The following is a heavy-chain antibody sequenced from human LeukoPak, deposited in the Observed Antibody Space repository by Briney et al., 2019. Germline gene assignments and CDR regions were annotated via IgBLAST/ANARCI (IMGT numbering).Heavy chain of an antibody. V-gene: IGHV3-23*01. CDR1: GFTFSNYA. J-gene: IGHJ4*02. CDR2: ISGSTDTT. D-gene: IGHD4-11*01. Sequence: PGGSLRLSCAASGFTFSNYAMSWVRQAPGKGLEWVSVISGSTDTTYYPVSVKGRFTISRDNSKNTLYLQMDSLRGEDTALYYCAKGSNNTWYEFDYWGQGTLVTVSS. CDR3: AKGSNNTWYEFDY.